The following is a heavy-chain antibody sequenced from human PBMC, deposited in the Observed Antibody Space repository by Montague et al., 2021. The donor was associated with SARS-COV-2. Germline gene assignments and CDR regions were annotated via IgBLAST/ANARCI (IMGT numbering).Heavy chain of an antibody. J-gene: IGHJ4*02. D-gene: IGHD2-2*01. CDR1: GGSISSGGYY. Sequence: TLSLTCTVSGGSISSGGYYWSWIRQHPGKGLEWIGYIYYSGSTYYNPSLKSRVTISVDTSKNQFSLKLSSVTAADTAVYYCARTLAVYVVVVPAARGHFDYWGQGTLVTVSS. V-gene: IGHV4-31*03. CDR3: ARTLAVYVVVVPAARGHFDY. CDR2: IYYSGST.